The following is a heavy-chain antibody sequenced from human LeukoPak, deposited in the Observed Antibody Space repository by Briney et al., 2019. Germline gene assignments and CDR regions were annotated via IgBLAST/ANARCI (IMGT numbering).Heavy chain of an antibody. CDR1: GGTFSSYA. CDR2: IIPIFGTA. V-gene: IGHV1-69*05. CDR3: ARWERHSSSLWYYFDY. Sequence: SVKVSCKASGGTFSSYAISWVRQAPGQGLEWMGGIIPIFGTANYAQKFQGRVTITTDESTSTAYMELSSLRSEGTAVYYCARWERHSSSLWYYFDYWGQGTLVTVSS. D-gene: IGHD6-6*01. J-gene: IGHJ4*02.